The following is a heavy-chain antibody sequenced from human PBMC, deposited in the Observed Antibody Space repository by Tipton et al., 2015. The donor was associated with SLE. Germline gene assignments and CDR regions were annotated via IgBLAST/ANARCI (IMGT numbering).Heavy chain of an antibody. CDR3: AVGNSSGYFDY. CDR2: IYHSGST. J-gene: IGHJ4*02. Sequence: TLSLTCAVSGYSISSGYYWGWIRQPPGKGLEWIGSIYHSGSTYYNPSLKSRVTISVDTSKNQFSLKLSSVTAADTAVYYCAVGNSSGYFDYWGQGTLVTVSS. V-gene: IGHV4-38-2*01. D-gene: IGHD6-13*01. CDR1: GYSISSGYY.